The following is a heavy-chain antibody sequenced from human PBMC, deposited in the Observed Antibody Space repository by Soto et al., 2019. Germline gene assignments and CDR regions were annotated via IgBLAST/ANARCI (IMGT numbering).Heavy chain of an antibody. D-gene: IGHD3-22*01. V-gene: IGHV4-39*01. Sequence: QLQLQESGPGLVKPSETLSLTCTVSGGSISSSSYYWGWIRQPPGKGLEWIGSIYYSGSTYYNPSLKSRVTISVDTSKNQFSLKLSSVTAADTAVYYCARGLSSGYYYSWYFDLWGRGTLVTVSS. J-gene: IGHJ2*01. CDR1: GGSISSSSYY. CDR2: IYYSGST. CDR3: ARGLSSGYYYSWYFDL.